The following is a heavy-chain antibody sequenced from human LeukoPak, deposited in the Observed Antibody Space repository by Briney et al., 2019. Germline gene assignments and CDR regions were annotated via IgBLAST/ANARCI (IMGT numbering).Heavy chain of an antibody. CDR3: ARENTRRGDAFDI. Sequence: AGGSLRLSCAASGFTFSSYAMHWVRQAPGKGLEWVAVISYDGSNKYYADSVKGRFTISRDNSKNTLYLQMNRLRAEDTAVYYCARENTRRGDAFDIWGQGTMVTVSS. CDR1: GFTFSSYA. CDR2: ISYDGSNK. V-gene: IGHV3-30-3*01. J-gene: IGHJ3*02. D-gene: IGHD2-2*02.